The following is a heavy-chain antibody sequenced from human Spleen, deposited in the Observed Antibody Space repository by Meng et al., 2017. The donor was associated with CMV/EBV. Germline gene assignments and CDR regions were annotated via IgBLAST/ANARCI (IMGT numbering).Heavy chain of an antibody. CDR3: AREMRGRSVDEDAFDI. V-gene: IGHV3-23*01. J-gene: IGHJ3*02. Sequence: GESLKISCAASGFTFSSYAMSWVRQAPGKGLEWVSAISGSGGSTYYADSVKGRFSISRDNSKNTLYLQMNSLRAEDTAVYYCAREMRGRSVDEDAFDIWGQGTMVTVSS. D-gene: IGHD1-26*01. CDR2: ISGSGGST. CDR1: GFTFSSYA.